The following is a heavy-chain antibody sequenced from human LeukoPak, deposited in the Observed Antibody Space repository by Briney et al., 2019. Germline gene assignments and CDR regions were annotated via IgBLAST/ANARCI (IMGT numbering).Heavy chain of an antibody. CDR1: GGTFSSYA. Sequence: ASVKVSCKASGGTFSSYAINWVRQATGQGLEWMGWMNPNSGNTGYAQKFQGRVTITRNTSISTAYMELSSLRSEDTAVYYCARGAGYDYGDLGDYWGQGTLVTVSS. D-gene: IGHD4-17*01. CDR3: ARGAGYDYGDLGDY. V-gene: IGHV1-8*03. CDR2: MNPNSGNT. J-gene: IGHJ4*02.